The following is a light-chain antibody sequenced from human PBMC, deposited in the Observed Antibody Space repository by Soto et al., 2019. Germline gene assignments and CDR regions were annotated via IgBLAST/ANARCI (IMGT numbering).Light chain of an antibody. CDR3: LQYSNSPYT. V-gene: IGKV4-1*01. J-gene: IGKJ2*01. CDR2: WAS. Sequence: DIVMTQSPDSLAVSLGERATINCKSSQSILYNSNNKNYLAWYQQKSGQPPKLLFYWASTREAGVPDRFGGSGSGTDFTLTISSLQAEDVAVYYCLQYSNSPYTFGQGTKLEMK. CDR1: QSILYNSNNKNY.